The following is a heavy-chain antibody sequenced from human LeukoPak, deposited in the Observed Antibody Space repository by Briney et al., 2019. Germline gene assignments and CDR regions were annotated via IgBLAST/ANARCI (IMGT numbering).Heavy chain of an antibody. CDR2: ISSSSSTI. D-gene: IGHD6-19*01. CDR1: GFTFSSYS. CDR3: ARDLGWTPKNWFDP. V-gene: IGHV3-48*04. Sequence: PGGSLRLSCAASGFTFSSYSMNWVRQAPGKGLEWVSYISSSSSTIYYADSVKGRFTISRDNAKNSLYLQMNSLRAEDTAVYYCARDLGWTPKNWFDPWGQGTLVTVSS. J-gene: IGHJ5*02.